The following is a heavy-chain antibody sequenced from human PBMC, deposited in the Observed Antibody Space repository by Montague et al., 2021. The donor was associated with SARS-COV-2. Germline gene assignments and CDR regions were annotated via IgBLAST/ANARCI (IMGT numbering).Heavy chain of an antibody. Sequence: SETLSLTCTVSGXSISSSSYYWSWIRQPPEKGLEWIGEINHSANTKYNPSLKSPVTISIDTSKNQFSLKMTSVTAADTATYYCASGIYPSGSYYNRYYYGLNIWGPGTTVIVSS. V-gene: IGHV4-39*07. CDR2: INHSANT. D-gene: IGHD3-10*01. CDR3: ASGIYPSGSYYNRYYYGLNI. J-gene: IGHJ6*02. CDR1: GXSISSSSYY.